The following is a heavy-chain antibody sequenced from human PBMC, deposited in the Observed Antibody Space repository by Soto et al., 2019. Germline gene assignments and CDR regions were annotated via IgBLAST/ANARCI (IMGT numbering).Heavy chain of an antibody. Sequence: SETLSLTCAVYGWSFSGYYWSWIRQPPGKGLEWIGEINHSGSTNYNPSLKSRVTISVDTSKNQFSLKLSSVTAADTAVYYCARGLRIDIVVVVAATGNWFDPWGQGTLVTVSS. CDR3: ARGLRIDIVVVVAATGNWFDP. D-gene: IGHD2-15*01. V-gene: IGHV4-34*01. J-gene: IGHJ5*02. CDR1: GWSFSGYY. CDR2: INHSGST.